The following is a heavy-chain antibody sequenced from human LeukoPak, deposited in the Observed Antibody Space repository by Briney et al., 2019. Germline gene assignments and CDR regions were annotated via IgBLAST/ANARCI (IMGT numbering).Heavy chain of an antibody. CDR1: GFTFSSYT. D-gene: IGHD4-23*01. V-gene: IGHV3-23*01. J-gene: IGHJ4*02. CDR3: AKDPNGGNSVRS. CDR2: ITTSDGNT. Sequence: GGSLRLSCAASGFTFSSYTMSWVRQAPGKGLEWVSTITTSDGNTYYADSVKGRFTVSRDNSKNTLYLQMNSLRAEDTAVYYCAKDPNGGNSVRSWGQGTLVTVSS.